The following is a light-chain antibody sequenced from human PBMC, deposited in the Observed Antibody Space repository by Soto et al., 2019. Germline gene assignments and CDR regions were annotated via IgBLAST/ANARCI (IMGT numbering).Light chain of an antibody. Sequence: EIVMTQSPATLSVSPGERATLSCRASQSVSDNLAWYQRKPGQAPRLLIYGASTRATGIPARFSGSGSETEFTLTISSPQSEDFAIYYCQQSNNWPYTFGQGTKVDIK. V-gene: IGKV3-15*01. CDR3: QQSNNWPYT. CDR1: QSVSDN. J-gene: IGKJ2*01. CDR2: GAS.